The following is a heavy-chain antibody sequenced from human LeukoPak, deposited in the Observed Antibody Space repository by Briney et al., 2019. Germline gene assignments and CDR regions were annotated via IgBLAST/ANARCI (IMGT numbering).Heavy chain of an antibody. Sequence: PGGSLRLSCAASGFTFSSYAMTWVRQAPGKGLEWVSAISGSGGITNYADSVKGRFTISRDNSKNTLYLQMNSLRAEDTAVYYCARDLSGSYQGTGDYWGQGTLVTVSS. D-gene: IGHD1-26*01. CDR3: ARDLSGSYQGTGDY. CDR1: GFTFSSYA. V-gene: IGHV3-23*01. CDR2: ISGSGGIT. J-gene: IGHJ4*02.